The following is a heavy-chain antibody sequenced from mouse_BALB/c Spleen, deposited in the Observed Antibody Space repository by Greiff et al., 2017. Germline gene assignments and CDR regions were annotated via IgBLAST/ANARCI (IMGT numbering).Heavy chain of an antibody. J-gene: IGHJ1*01. CDR3: GRTGVYWYFDV. CDR1: GFNITDYY. D-gene: IGHD4-1*01. CDR2: IDPENGNT. Sequence: EVQLQQSGAELVRPGALVKLSCKASGFNITDYYMHWVKQRPEQGLEWIGWIDPENGNTIYDPKFQGKASITADTSSNTAYLQLSSLTSEDTAVYYGGRTGVYWYFDVWGAGTTVTVSS. V-gene: IGHV14-1*02.